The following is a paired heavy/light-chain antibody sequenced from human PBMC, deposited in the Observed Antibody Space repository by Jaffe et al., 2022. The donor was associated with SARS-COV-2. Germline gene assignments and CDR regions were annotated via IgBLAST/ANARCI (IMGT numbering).Light chain of an antibody. V-gene: IGLV3-1*01. CDR3: QAWDSSTAV. J-gene: IGLJ2*01. Sequence: SYELTQPPSVSVSPGQTASFTCSGDKLGDKYACWYQQKPGQSPVLVIYQDSKRPSGIPERFSGSNSGNTATLTISGTQAMDEADYYCQAWDSSTAVFGGGTKLTVL. CDR1: KLGDKY. CDR2: QDS.
Heavy chain of an antibody. J-gene: IGHJ5*02. V-gene: IGHV4-4*07. D-gene: IGHD6-13*01. Sequence: QVQLQESGPGLVKPSETLSLTCTVSGGSISSYYWSWIRQPAGKGLEWIGRIYMSGSTYYNPSLKSRVTMSVDTSKNQFSLKLSSVTAADTAVYYCATTLAAAGPPHNWFDPWGQGTLVTVSS. CDR3: ATTLAAAGPPHNWFDP. CDR1: GGSISSYY. CDR2: IYMSGST.